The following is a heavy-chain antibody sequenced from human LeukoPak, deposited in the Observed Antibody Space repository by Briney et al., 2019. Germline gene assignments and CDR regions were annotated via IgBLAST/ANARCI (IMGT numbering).Heavy chain of an antibody. D-gene: IGHD3-22*01. Sequence: SETLSLTCTVSGYSISSGYYWGWIRQPPGKGLEWIGSIYHSGSTNYNPSLKSRVTISVDTSKNQFSLKLSSVTAADTAVYYCARDGPYYYDSSGYYHWFDPWGQGTLVTVSS. J-gene: IGHJ5*02. CDR2: IYHSGST. V-gene: IGHV4-38-2*02. CDR1: GYSISSGYY. CDR3: ARDGPYYYDSSGYYHWFDP.